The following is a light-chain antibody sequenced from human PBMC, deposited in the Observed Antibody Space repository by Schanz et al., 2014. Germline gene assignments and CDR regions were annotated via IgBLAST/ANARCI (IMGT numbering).Light chain of an antibody. J-gene: IGLJ2*01. V-gene: IGLV2-23*01. CDR2: DDI. CDR3: CLYTPMSVI. CDR1: TRDVANHNI. Sequence: QSALAQPASVSGSPGQSITISCTGTTRDVANHNIVSWYQQHPGKAPKLMIYDDIKRPSGVSIRFSGSTSGNTASLTISGXQAEDEADYYCCLYTPMSVIFGGGTKLTVL.